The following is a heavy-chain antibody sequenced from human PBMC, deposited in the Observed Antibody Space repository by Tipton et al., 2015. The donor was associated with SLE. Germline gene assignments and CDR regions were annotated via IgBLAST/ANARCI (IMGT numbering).Heavy chain of an antibody. J-gene: IGHJ3*02. Sequence: SLRLSCAASGFTFSMYAVHWVRQAPGKGLEWVAVISYDGSNKYYADSVKGRFTISRDNSKNTLYLQMNSLRAEDTAVYYCARECVVAGAGPCDAFDIWGQGTMVTVSS. D-gene: IGHD6-13*01. CDR3: ARECVVAGAGPCDAFDI. CDR2: ISYDGSNK. V-gene: IGHV3-30*04. CDR1: GFTFSMYA.